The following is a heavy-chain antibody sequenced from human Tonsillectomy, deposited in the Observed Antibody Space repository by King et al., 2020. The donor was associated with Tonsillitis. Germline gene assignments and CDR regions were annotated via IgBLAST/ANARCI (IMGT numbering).Heavy chain of an antibody. CDR1: GFTFSNYA. Sequence: EVQLVESGGGLVQPGESLRLSCAASGFTFSNYAMIWVRQAPGMGLEWVSSIGGGAAHTYYADSVGGRFTISRDNSENTVYLQMNSLRADDTAVFYCAKARGYSAYGPGDYLDDWGQGTLVTVSS. J-gene: IGHJ4*02. V-gene: IGHV3-23*04. D-gene: IGHD5-12*01. CDR2: IGGGAAHT. CDR3: AKARGYSAYGPGDYLDD.